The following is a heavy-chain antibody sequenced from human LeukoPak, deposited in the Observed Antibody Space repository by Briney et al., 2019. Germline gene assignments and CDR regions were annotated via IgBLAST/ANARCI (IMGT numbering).Heavy chain of an antibody. CDR2: VYYSGST. J-gene: IGHJ4*02. Sequence: SETLSLTCTVSGGSISTYYWSWIRQPPGKGLEWIGYVYYSGSTNYNPSLMSRVTISVDTSENQFSLKLNSVTAADTAVYYCAKDRYYGSGTNDYWGQGTLVTVSS. V-gene: IGHV4-59*01. CDR3: AKDRYYGSGTNDY. CDR1: GGSISTYY. D-gene: IGHD3-10*01.